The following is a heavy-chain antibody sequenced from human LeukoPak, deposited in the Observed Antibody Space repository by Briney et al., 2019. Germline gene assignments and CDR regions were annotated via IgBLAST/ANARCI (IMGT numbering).Heavy chain of an antibody. Sequence: PGGSPRLSCAASGFTFSSYNMHWVRQAPGKGLEWVAFIRYDGGDKYYSDSVKGRLTVSRDNSKSTLNLQMNSLRTEDTAVYYCAKDRGSGSYSFDPWGQGTLVTVSS. V-gene: IGHV3-30*02. CDR3: AKDRGSGSYSFDP. D-gene: IGHD3-10*01. CDR1: GFTFSSYN. CDR2: IRYDGGDK. J-gene: IGHJ5*02.